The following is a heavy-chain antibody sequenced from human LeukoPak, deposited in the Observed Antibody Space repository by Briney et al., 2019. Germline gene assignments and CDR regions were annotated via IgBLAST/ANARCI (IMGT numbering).Heavy chain of an antibody. D-gene: IGHD6-13*01. J-gene: IGHJ4*02. CDR2: IWYDGSNK. Sequence: GGSLRLSCAASGFTFSSYGMHWVRQAPGQGLEWVAVIWYDGSNKYYADSVKGRFTISRDNSKNTLYLQMNSLRAEDTAVYYCARELTGIAAALDYWGQGTLVTVSS. CDR3: ARELTGIAAALDY. V-gene: IGHV3-33*01. CDR1: GFTFSSYG.